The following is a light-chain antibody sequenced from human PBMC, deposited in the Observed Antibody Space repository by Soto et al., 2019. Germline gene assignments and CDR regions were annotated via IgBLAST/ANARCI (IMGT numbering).Light chain of an antibody. CDR2: KAS. V-gene: IGKV1-5*03. Sequence: DIQMTQSPSTLSASVGDRVTITCRASQSISVWLAWYQQKAGKAPNLLIYKASRLESGVPSRFSGSGSETEFTLTISGLQPGDSATYYCQQYNSYSPTFGQGTKVGYQT. J-gene: IGKJ1*01. CDR1: QSISVW. CDR3: QQYNSYSPT.